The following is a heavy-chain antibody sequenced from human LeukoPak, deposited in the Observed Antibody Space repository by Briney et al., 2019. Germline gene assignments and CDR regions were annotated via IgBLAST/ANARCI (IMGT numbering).Heavy chain of an antibody. D-gene: IGHD3-10*01. Sequence: SQTLSLTCGISGDSVSSNSAAWNSIRQSPSRGLEWLGRTYYRSKWYNDYAVSVKSRITINPDTSKNQFSLQLNSATPEDTAVYYCAREVRGWFGYFDYWGQGTLVTVSS. CDR1: GDSVSSNSAA. CDR2: TYYRSKWYN. CDR3: AREVRGWFGYFDY. V-gene: IGHV6-1*01. J-gene: IGHJ4*02.